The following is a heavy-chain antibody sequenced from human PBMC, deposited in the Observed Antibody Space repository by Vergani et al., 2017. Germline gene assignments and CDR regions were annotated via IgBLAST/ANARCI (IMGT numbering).Heavy chain of an antibody. CDR1: GGSISSSSYY. V-gene: IGHV4-39*01. CDR3: ARPYSSSYYWYFDL. J-gene: IGHJ2*01. Sequence: QLQLQESGPGLVKPSETLSLTCTVSGGSISSSSYYWGWIRQPPGKGLEWIGSIYYSGSTYYNPSLKSRVTISVDTSKNQFSLKLSSVTAADTAGYYCARPYSSSYYWYFDLWGRGTLVTVSS. CDR2: IYYSGST. D-gene: IGHD6-6*01.